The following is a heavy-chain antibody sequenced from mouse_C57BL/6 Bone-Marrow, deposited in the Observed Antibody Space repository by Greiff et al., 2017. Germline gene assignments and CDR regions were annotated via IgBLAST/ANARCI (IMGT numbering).Heavy chain of an antibody. CDR1: GYTFTSYW. Sequence: QVKLQQPGAELVKPGASVKLSCKASGYTFTSYWMQWVKQRPGQGLEWIGEIDPSDSYTNYNQKFKGKATLTVDTSSSTAYMQLSSLTSKEYAVYYYARNFWFAYWGPGTLVTVSA. V-gene: IGHV1-50*01. CDR2: IDPSDSYT. CDR3: ARNFWFAY. J-gene: IGHJ3*01.